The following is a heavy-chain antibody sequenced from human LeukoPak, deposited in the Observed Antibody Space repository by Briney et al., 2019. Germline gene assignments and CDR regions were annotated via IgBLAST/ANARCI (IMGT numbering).Heavy chain of an antibody. CDR1: GYTFTSYG. D-gene: IGHD1-7*01. Sequence: ASVKVSCKTSGYTFTSYGISWVRQAPGQGLKWMGWISGDNGNTKYAQKLQGRVTMTTDTSTSTAYMELRSLRSDDTAVYYCARTVTGSTLPPKYWGQGTLVTVSS. J-gene: IGHJ4*02. V-gene: IGHV1-18*01. CDR2: ISGDNGNT. CDR3: ARTVTGSTLPPKY.